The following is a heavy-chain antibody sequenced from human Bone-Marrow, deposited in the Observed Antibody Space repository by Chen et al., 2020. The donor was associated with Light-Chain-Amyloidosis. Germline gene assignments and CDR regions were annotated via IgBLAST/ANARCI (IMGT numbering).Heavy chain of an antibody. J-gene: IGHJ6*02. CDR2: ISGSGVTT. Sequence: EGQLLESGGGLGQPGGSLRVSCAASGFYFAKFTMNWVRQAPGRGPEWVSAISGSGVTTYYSDSVKGRFTISRDNLNNTVFLQMDSLRAEDTAIYYCAKSQGSTWSYYYYAMDVWGQGTTVTVSS. D-gene: IGHD6-13*01. V-gene: IGHV3-23*01. CDR1: GFYFAKFT. CDR3: AKSQGSTWSYYYYAMDV.